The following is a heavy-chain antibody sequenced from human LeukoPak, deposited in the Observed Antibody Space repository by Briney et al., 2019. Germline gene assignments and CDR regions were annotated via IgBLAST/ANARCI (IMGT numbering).Heavy chain of an antibody. Sequence: ASVKVSCKASGYTFTSYGISWVRQAPGQGLEWMGWISAYNGNTNYAQKLQGRVTMTTDTSTSTAYVELRSLRSDDTAVYYCARYEVGNWFDPWGQGTLVTVSS. D-gene: IGHD1-26*01. V-gene: IGHV1-18*01. CDR2: ISAYNGNT. CDR1: GYTFTSYG. J-gene: IGHJ5*02. CDR3: ARYEVGNWFDP.